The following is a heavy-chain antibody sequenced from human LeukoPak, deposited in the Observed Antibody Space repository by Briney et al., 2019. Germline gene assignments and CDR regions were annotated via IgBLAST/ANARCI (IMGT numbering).Heavy chain of an antibody. Sequence: GGSLRLSCAASGFTFSSYSMNWVRQAPGKGLEWVSSISSSSSYIYYADSVKGRFTISRDNAKNSLYLQMNSLRAEDTAVYYCARVKSLGAFDIWGQGTMVTVSS. V-gene: IGHV3-21*01. J-gene: IGHJ3*02. CDR2: ISSSSSYI. CDR1: GFTFSSYS. CDR3: ARVKSLGAFDI.